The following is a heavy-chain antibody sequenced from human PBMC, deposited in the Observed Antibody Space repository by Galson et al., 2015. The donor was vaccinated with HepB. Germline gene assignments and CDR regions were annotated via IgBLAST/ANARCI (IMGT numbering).Heavy chain of an antibody. J-gene: IGHJ4*02. V-gene: IGHV3-23*01. CDR3: AKEISYDYYFDY. CDR1: GFTFSSYA. D-gene: IGHD5-18*01. Sequence: SLRLSCAASGFTFSSYAMSWVRQAPGKGLEWVSVISDSGDSTYYADSVKGRFTISRDNPKNTLYLQMNSLRAEDTAVYYCAKEISYDYYFDYWGQGTLVTVSS. CDR2: ISDSGDST.